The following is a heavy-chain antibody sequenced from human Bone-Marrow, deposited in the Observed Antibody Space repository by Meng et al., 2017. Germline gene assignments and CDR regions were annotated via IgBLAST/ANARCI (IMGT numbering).Heavy chain of an antibody. V-gene: IGHV3-30*04. J-gene: IGHJ6*02. Sequence: GESLKISCAASGFTFSSYAMHWVRQAPGKGLEWVAVISYDGSNKYYADSVKGRFTISRDNSKNTLYLQMNSLRAEDTAVYYCARGTYSSSWNYYGMDVWGQGTTVTVSS. CDR3: ARGTYSSSWNYYGMDV. D-gene: IGHD6-13*01. CDR1: GFTFSSYA. CDR2: ISYDGSNK.